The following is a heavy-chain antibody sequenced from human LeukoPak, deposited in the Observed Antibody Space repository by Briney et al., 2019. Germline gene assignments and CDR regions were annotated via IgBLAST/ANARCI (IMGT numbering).Heavy chain of an antibody. D-gene: IGHD4-17*01. J-gene: IGHJ6*03. CDR1: GGTFSNYA. Sequence: SVKVSCRASGGTFSNYAISWVRQAPGQGLEWMGGIIPIFGTANYAQKFQGRVTITADKSTSTAYMELSSLRSEDTAVYYCASDHYGDSPSGSYYYMDVWGKGTTVTVSS. CDR3: ASDHYGDSPSGSYYYMDV. V-gene: IGHV1-69*06. CDR2: IIPIFGTA.